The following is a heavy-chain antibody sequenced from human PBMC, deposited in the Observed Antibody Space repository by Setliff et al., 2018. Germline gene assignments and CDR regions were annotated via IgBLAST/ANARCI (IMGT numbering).Heavy chain of an antibody. D-gene: IGHD7-27*01. CDR2: ISSSSSYI. Sequence: PGGSLRLSCAASGFTFSSYSMNWVRQAPGKGLEWGSSISSSSSYIYYADSVKGRFTISRDNAKNSLSLQMNSLRAEDTAVYYCVRDLHWGFDYWGLGTLVTGSS. CDR3: VRDLHWGFDY. CDR1: GFTFSSYS. J-gene: IGHJ4*02. V-gene: IGHV3-21*01.